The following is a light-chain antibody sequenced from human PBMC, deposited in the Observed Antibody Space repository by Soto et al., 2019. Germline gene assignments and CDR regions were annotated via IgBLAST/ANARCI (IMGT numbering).Light chain of an antibody. Sequence: EIVLTQSPATLSLSPGERATLSCGASQRVTSNYLAWYQQKPGLAPRLLIYDVSSRATGIPDRFSGSGSGTDFALPISRLEPEDFAVYVCQQYRSSPRTFGHGTKVEIK. J-gene: IGKJ1*01. CDR2: DVS. V-gene: IGKV3D-20*01. CDR3: QQYRSSPRT. CDR1: QRVTSNY.